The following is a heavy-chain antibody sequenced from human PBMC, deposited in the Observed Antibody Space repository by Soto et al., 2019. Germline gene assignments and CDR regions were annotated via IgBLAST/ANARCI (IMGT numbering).Heavy chain of an antibody. CDR3: ARVITDDYVRGSYRFYFDY. J-gene: IGHJ4*02. Sequence: SETLSLTCAVSGGSIGSSNWWSWVRQPPGKGLEWIGEIYHSGSTNYNPSLKSRVTISVDKSKNQFSLKLSSVTAADTAVYYCARVITDDYVRGSYRFYFDYWGQGTLVTVSS. V-gene: IGHV4-4*02. D-gene: IGHD3-16*02. CDR2: IYHSGST. CDR1: GGSIGSSNW.